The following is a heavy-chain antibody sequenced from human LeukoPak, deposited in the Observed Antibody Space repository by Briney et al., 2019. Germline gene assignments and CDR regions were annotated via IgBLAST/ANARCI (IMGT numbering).Heavy chain of an antibody. CDR2: IYYSGST. CDR3: AKPPPSYYYNMNV. J-gene: IGHJ6*03. Sequence: SETLSLTCTVSGGSISSYYWSWIRQPPGKGLEWIGYIYYSGSTNYNPSLKSRVTISIDTSKSQFSLKLTSVTAADTAVYYCAKPPPSYYYNMNVGGKATTVTVS. V-gene: IGHV4-59*08. CDR1: GGSISSYY.